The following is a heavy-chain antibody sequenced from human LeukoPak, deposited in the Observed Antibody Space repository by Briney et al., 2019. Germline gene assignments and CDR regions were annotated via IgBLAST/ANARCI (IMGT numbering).Heavy chain of an antibody. Sequence: GGSLRLSCAASGFTFSSYSMNWVRQAPGKGLEWVSSISSSSSYIYYADSVKGRFTISRDNAKNSLYLQMNSLRAEDTAVYYCARAPHCSGGSCYSFNYYGMDVWGKGTTVTVSS. CDR3: ARAPHCSGGSCYSFNYYGMDV. J-gene: IGHJ6*04. CDR1: GFTFSSYS. D-gene: IGHD2-15*01. CDR2: ISSSSSYI. V-gene: IGHV3-21*01.